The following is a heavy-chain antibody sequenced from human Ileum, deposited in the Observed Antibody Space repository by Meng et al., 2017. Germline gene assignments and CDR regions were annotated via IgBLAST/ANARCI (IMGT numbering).Heavy chain of an antibody. V-gene: IGHV4-4*02. CDR3: ARVSYNKGSPKFDS. D-gene: IGHD1-14*01. J-gene: IGHJ4*02. Sequence: QGQLQGSGPGLVKPSETLSLRCAVSGDSIRNGNWWSWVRQPPGKGLEWIGEIYESGTTNYNPSLKSRVTISVDKSKNEFSLKLSSVTAADTALYYCARVSYNKGSPKFDSWGQGTLVTVSS. CDR1: GDSIRNGNW. CDR2: IYESGTT.